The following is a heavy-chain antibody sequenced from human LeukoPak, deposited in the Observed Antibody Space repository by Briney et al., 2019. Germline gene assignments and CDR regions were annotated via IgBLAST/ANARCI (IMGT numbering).Heavy chain of an antibody. CDR3: ARAGNYDILTGYYTPHNWFDP. Sequence: SVKVSCKASGGTFSSYAISWVRQAPGQGLEWMGRIIPILGMANYAQKFQGRVTITADKSTTTAYMELSSLRSEDTAVYYCARAGNYDILTGYYTPHNWFDPWGQGTLVTVSS. CDR1: GGTFSSYA. V-gene: IGHV1-69*04. J-gene: IGHJ5*02. CDR2: IIPILGMA. D-gene: IGHD3-9*01.